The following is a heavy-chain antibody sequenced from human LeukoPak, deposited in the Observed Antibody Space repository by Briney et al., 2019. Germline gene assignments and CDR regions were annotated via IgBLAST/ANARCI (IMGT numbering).Heavy chain of an antibody. CDR1: GFTFDDYG. CDR2: ITWNGDTT. Sequence: PGGSLRLSCVASGFTFDDYGMNWVRQAPGKGLEWVSAITWNGDTTYYADSVRGRFTISRDNAKNSLYLQMNSLRAEVTALYFCARAPHAFDIWGQGTMVTVSS. V-gene: IGHV3-20*04. CDR3: ARAPHAFDI. J-gene: IGHJ3*02.